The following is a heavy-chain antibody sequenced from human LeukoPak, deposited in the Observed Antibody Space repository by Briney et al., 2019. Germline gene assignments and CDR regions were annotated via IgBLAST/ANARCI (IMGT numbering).Heavy chain of an antibody. CDR2: IRYDGNNK. CDR3: ARGVGYYDYGDYAGLDY. Sequence: GGSLRLSCSASRLTFSSYGMHWVRQAPGKGLEWVAFIRYDGNNKYYVDSVKGRFTISRDNSKNTLYLQMNSLRTEDTAVYYCARGVGYYDYGDYAGLDYWGQGTLVTVSS. CDR1: RLTFSSYG. J-gene: IGHJ4*02. V-gene: IGHV3-30*02. D-gene: IGHD4-17*01.